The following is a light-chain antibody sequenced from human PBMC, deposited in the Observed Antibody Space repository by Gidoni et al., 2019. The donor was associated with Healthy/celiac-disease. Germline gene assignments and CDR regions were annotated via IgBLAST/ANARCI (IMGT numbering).Light chain of an antibody. CDR1: QDISNY. Sequence: DIQMTQSPSSLSASVGDRVTITCQASQDISNYLNWYQQKPGKAPKLLIYDASNLETGVSSRFSGSGSGTDFTFTISSLQPEDIATYYCQQYDNLPSDFTFGPGTKVDIK. CDR3: QQYDNLPSDFT. J-gene: IGKJ3*01. CDR2: DAS. V-gene: IGKV1-33*01.